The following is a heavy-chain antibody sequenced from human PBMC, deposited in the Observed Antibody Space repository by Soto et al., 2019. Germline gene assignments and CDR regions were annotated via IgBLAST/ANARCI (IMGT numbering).Heavy chain of an antibody. CDR1: GRSISSYY. D-gene: IGHD2-2*01. V-gene: IGHV4-59*01. Sequence: QVQLQESGPGLVKPSETLSLTCTVSGRSISSYYWSWIRQPPGKGLEWIGYIYYNGSTNYNPSLKSRVTISVDTSKNPFSRKLSSVTAADTAVYYCAREYCSSTSCYVDYWGQGTLVNVSS. J-gene: IGHJ4*02. CDR2: IYYNGST. CDR3: AREYCSSTSCYVDY.